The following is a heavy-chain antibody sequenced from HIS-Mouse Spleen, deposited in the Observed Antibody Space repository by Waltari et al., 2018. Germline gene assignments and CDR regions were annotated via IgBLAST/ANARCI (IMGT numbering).Heavy chain of an antibody. D-gene: IGHD6-19*01. V-gene: IGHV2-70*15. CDR3: ARIAEGYSSGWYAFDY. J-gene: IGHJ4*02. CDR2: IDWDDDK. Sequence: QVTLRESGPALVKPTQTLTLTCTFSGFSLSTSVMCVSWIRQPPAQALKWLARIDWDDDKYYSTSLKTRLTISQDTSKIQVVLTMTNMDPVDTATYYCARIAEGYSSGWYAFDYWVQGTLVSVSS. CDR1: GFSLSTSVMC.